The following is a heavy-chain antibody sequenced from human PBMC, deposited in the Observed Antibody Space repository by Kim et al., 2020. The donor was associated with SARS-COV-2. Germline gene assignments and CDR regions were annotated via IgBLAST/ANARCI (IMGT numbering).Heavy chain of an antibody. V-gene: IGHV5-51*01. CDR3: ARSLNIGSYYLPEPFRAYYFDY. CDR1: GYSFTSYW. D-gene: IGHD1-26*01. J-gene: IGHJ4*02. CDR2: IYPGDSDT. Sequence: GESLKISCKGSGYSFTSYWIGWVRQMPGKGLEWMGIIYPGDSDTRYSPSFQGQVTISADKSISTAYLQWSSLKASDTAMYYCARSLNIGSYYLPEPFRAYYFDYWGQGTLVTVSS.